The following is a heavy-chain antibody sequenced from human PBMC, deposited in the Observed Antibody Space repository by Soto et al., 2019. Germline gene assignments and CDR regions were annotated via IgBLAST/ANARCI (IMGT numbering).Heavy chain of an antibody. CDR2: ISGSGDNT. CDR3: ARVRGYCSGGSCYVDY. D-gene: IGHD2-15*01. V-gene: IGHV3-23*01. Sequence: GGSLRLSCAASKFTFSTYAMTWVRQAPGKGLEWVSDISGSGDNTYYADSVKGRFTISRDNSKSTLYLQMNSLRAEDTGVYYCARVRGYCSGGSCYVDYWGQGTLVTVSS. J-gene: IGHJ4*02. CDR1: KFTFSTYA.